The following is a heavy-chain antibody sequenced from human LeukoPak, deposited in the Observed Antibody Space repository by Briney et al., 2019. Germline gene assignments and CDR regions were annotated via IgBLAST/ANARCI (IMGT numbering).Heavy chain of an antibody. Sequence: GGSLRLSCAASGFAFSSYSMNWVRQAPGKGLEWVSYIASGSRPIYYADSVEGRFTISRDNAKNSLYLQMDSLRAEDTAVYYCAKLKWAAAGTPSFDYWGQGTLVTVSS. CDR3: AKLKWAAAGTPSFDY. D-gene: IGHD6-13*01. J-gene: IGHJ4*02. CDR1: GFAFSSYS. CDR2: IASGSRPI. V-gene: IGHV3-48*04.